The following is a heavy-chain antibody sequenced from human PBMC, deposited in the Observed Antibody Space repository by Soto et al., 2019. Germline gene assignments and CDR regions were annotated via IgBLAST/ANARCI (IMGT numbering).Heavy chain of an antibody. V-gene: IGHV4-4*02. CDR3: AHRPIVGAAI. CDR1: GGSISNSNW. Sequence: PSETLSLTCGVFGGSISNSNWWTWVRQPPGKGLEWIGEIYHTGSTNYNSSLMSRVTISLDKPNNQFSLKLSSVTAAGTAVYYCAHRPIVGAAIWGQGTLVTV. J-gene: IGHJ4*02. CDR2: IYHTGST. D-gene: IGHD1-26*01.